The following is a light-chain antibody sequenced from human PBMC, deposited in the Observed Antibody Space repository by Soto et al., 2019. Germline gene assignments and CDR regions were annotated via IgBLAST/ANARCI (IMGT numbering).Light chain of an antibody. CDR3: CAYAGSGSVV. J-gene: IGLJ2*01. CDR1: SSDVGSYNL. CDR2: EAT. V-gene: IGLV2-23*01. Sequence: QSVLTQPASVSSSPEHSLTISGTGTSSDVGSYNLVSLYQQHPGKAPKVMIYEATKRPSGVSNRFSGSKSGNTASLTISGLQAEDEAEYYCCAYAGSGSVVFGGGTKVTVL.